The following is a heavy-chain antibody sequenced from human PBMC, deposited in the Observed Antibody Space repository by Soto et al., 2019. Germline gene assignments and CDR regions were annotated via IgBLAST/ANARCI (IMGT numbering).Heavy chain of an antibody. Sequence: EVQLFQSGGGLVQPGGSLRLSCGASGFTFSTFDMTWVRQAPGKGLEWVSSISDSGDSTHYAASVKGRFTISRDNSKNTLSLQMNSLRAEDTALYYCAKDPRVGEVAGSFAQWGQGTLVTVSS. V-gene: IGHV3-23*01. CDR1: GFTFSTFD. CDR2: ISDSGDST. D-gene: IGHD6-19*01. CDR3: AKDPRVGEVAGSFAQ. J-gene: IGHJ4*02.